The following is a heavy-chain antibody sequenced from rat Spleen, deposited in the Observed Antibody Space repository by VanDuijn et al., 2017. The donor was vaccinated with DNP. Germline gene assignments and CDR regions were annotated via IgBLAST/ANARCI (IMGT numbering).Heavy chain of an antibody. J-gene: IGHJ2*01. CDR1: GFAFSTAW. CDR2: IKAKSNNYAT. CDR3: AWGADY. Sequence: EVQVLESGGGLVQPGNSLKLSCATSGFAFSTAWMYWFRQFPEKRLEWIARIKAKSNNYATDYTESVKGRFTISRDDSKSSIYLQMNNLQGEDTAIYYCAWGADYWGQGVMVTVSS. V-gene: IGHV6-6*01.